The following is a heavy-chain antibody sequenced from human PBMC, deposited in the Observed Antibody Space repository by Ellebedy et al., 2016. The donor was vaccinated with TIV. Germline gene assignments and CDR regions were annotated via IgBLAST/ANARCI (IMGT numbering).Heavy chain of an antibody. CDR2: IHPNNGGT. Sequence: ASVKVSCKASGYTFINYHIHWVRQAPGQGLEWTGLIHPNNGGTTYAQNFQGRISMTKDTSTDTIYMELRSLRSADTALYYCASGAVTERPDYAFKMWGQGTMVTVSS. D-gene: IGHD3-10*01. CDR3: ASGAVTERPDYAFKM. CDR1: GYTFINYH. J-gene: IGHJ3*02. V-gene: IGHV1-46*01.